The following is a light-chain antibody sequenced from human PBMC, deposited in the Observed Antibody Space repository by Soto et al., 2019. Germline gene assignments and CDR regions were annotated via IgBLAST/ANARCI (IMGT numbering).Light chain of an antibody. Sequence: SYELTQPPAVSVSPGQTVSITCSGDKLGDKYASWYQQKPGQSPVLVIHQDNKRPSGIPERFSGSNSGNTATLTISGTQAMDEAHYYCQTWGRGTHVVFGGGTKLTVL. CDR3: QTWGRGTHVV. CDR2: QDN. CDR1: KLGDKY. J-gene: IGLJ2*01. V-gene: IGLV3-1*01.